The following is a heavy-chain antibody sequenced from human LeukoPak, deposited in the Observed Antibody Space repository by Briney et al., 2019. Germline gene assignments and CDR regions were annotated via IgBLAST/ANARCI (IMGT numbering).Heavy chain of an antibody. Sequence: PGGSLRLSCSASGFTFSLYAMRWVRQAPGKGLEWVANIKQDGSEKYYVDSVKGRFTISRDNAKNSLYLQMNSLRAEDTAVYYCARDKRITIFGVVITHEYFQHWGQGTLVTVSS. J-gene: IGHJ1*01. D-gene: IGHD3-3*01. CDR3: ARDKRITIFGVVITHEYFQH. CDR2: IKQDGSEK. V-gene: IGHV3-7*03. CDR1: GFTFSLYA.